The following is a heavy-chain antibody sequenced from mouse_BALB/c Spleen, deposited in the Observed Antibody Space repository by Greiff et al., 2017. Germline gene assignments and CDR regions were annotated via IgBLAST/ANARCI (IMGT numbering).Heavy chain of an antibody. CDR2: IWAGGST. V-gene: IGHV2-9*02. J-gene: IGHJ1*01. CDR3: ARVVYYYGSSYYWYFDV. Sequence: VQLQESGPGLVAPSQSLSITCTVSGFSLTSYGVHWVRQPPGKGLEWLGVIWAGGSTNYNSALMSRLSISKDNSKSQVFLKMNSLQTDDTAMYYCARVVYYYGSSYYWYFDVWGAGTTVTVSS. D-gene: IGHD1-1*01. CDR1: GFSLTSYG.